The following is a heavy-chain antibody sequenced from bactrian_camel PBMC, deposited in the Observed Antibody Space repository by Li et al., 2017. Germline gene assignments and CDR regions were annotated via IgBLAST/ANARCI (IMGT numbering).Heavy chain of an antibody. Sequence: VQLVESGGGSVQAGGSLRLSCAASGFTFSTYVMSWVRQAPGKGLEWVSAIGSGGSSTYYTDSVKGRFTISRDNTKNMLYLQMNSLKSEDTALYYCANFQEGYGGGSWYDHWGQGTQVTVS. CDR1: GFTFSTYV. J-gene: IGHJ4*01. CDR2: IGSGGSST. CDR3: ANFQEGYGGGSWYDH. D-gene: IGHD6*01. V-gene: IGHV3S40*01.